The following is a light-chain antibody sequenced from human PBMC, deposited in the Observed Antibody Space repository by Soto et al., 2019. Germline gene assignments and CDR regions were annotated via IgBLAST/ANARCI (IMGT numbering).Light chain of an antibody. CDR2: RNN. V-gene: IGLV1-47*01. J-gene: IGLJ3*02. CDR1: FSNIGSNF. Sequence: QSVLTQPPSASGTPGQTVTISCSGRFSNIGSNFIYWYQQLPGTAPKLLIYRNNERPSGVPDRFSASKSGTSASLAISGLRSEAEADYHCAAWDDSLSGVVFGGGTKLTVL. CDR3: AAWDDSLSGVV.